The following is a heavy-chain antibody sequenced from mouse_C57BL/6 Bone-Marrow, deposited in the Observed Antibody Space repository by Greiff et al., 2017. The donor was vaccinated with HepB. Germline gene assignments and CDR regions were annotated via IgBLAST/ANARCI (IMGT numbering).Heavy chain of an antibody. Sequence: VQLQQSGPELVKPGASVKISCKASGYSFTGYYMNWVKQSPEKSLEWIGEINPSTGGTTYNQKFKAKATLTVDKSSSTAYMQLKSLTSEDSAVYYCARSPRQLRPLGAIDYWGQGTSVTVSS. CDR2: INPSTGGT. V-gene: IGHV1-42*01. D-gene: IGHD3-2*02. J-gene: IGHJ4*01. CDR3: ARSPRQLRPLGAIDY. CDR1: GYSFTGYY.